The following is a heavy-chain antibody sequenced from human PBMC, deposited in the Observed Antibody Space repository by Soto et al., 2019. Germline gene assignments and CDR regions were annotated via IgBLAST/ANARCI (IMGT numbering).Heavy chain of an antibody. J-gene: IGHJ3*02. CDR1: GYTFTSYD. CDR2: MNPNSGNT. CDR3: ARDKFGTLARGARGFPWGDAFDI. V-gene: IGHV1-8*01. D-gene: IGHD3-10*01. Sequence: ASVKVSCKASGYTFTSYDINWVRQATGQGLEWMGWMNPNSGNTGYAQKFQGRVTMTRNTSISTAYMELSSLRSDDTAVYYCARDKFGTLARGARGFPWGDAFDIWGQGTMVTVSS.